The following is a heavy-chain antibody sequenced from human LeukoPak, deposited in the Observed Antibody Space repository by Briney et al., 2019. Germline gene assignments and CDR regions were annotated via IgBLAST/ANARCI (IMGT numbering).Heavy chain of an antibody. CDR1: GYSISNGYS. D-gene: IGHD6-25*01. J-gene: IGHJ2*01. V-gene: IGHV4-38-2*02. Sequence: PSETLSLTCTVSGYSISNGYSWGWIRQPPGMGLEWIGNIYHSGTSYFNPSLKSRVTISVDTSKNQFSLKLSSVTAADTAVYYCARYSSGYFDLWGRGTLVTVSS. CDR2: IYHSGTS. CDR3: ARYSSGYFDL.